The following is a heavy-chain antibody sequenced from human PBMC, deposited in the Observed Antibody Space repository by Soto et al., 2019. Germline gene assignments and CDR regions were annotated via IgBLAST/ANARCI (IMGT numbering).Heavy chain of an antibody. CDR1: GYTFTSYG. Sequence: ASVKVSCKASGYTFTSYGISWVRQAPGQGLEWMGWISAYNGNTNYAQKLQGRVTMTTDTSTSTAYMELRSLRSDDTAVYYCAREGITGTTYNYYYGMDVWGQGTTVTVSS. CDR3: AREGITGTTYNYYYGMDV. CDR2: ISAYNGNT. V-gene: IGHV1-18*01. J-gene: IGHJ6*02. D-gene: IGHD1-20*01.